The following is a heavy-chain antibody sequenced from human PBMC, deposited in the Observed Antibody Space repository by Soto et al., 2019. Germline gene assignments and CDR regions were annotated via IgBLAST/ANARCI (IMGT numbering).Heavy chain of an antibody. Sequence: EVQLLESGGGLVQPGGSLRLSCAGSGFTFSSYGMSWVRQAPGKGLEWVSALSGGGDRTYYADSVKGRFTISRDNSKNTLYLQMNSLRVEDTAVYYCAKRQGFCSSTSCLNLDYWGQGTLVTVSS. J-gene: IGHJ4*02. CDR3: AKRQGFCSSTSCLNLDY. V-gene: IGHV3-23*01. D-gene: IGHD2-2*01. CDR1: GFTFSSYG. CDR2: LSGGGDRT.